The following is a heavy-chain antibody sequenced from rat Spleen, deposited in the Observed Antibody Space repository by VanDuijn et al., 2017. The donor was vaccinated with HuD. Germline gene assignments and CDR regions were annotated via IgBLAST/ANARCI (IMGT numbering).Heavy chain of an antibody. CDR3: ARCFDL. V-gene: IGHV5S13*01. CDR2: ITNSGGST. J-gene: IGHJ2*01. CDR1: GFTFSNYG. Sequence: EVQLVESGGGLVQPGRSLKLSCAASGFTFSNYGMAWVRQAPTKGLEWVASITNSGGSTYYRDSVRGRFSISRDNARSTLYLQMDSLRSEDTATYYCARCFDLWGQGVMVTVSS.